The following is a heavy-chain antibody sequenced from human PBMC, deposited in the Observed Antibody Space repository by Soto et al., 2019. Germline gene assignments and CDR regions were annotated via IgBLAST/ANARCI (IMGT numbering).Heavy chain of an antibody. CDR3: ARDRSYYDSSGYPGGWFDP. CDR1: GYSISSGYY. CDR2: NYNSGTT. V-gene: IGHV4-38-2*02. Sequence: SETLSLTCAVSGYSISSGYYWGWIRQPPGKGQEWMGSNYNSGTTYYNPSLKSRVTISVDTSKNQFSLKLSSVTAADTAVYYCARDRSYYDSSGYPGGWFDPWGQGTLVTVSS. D-gene: IGHD3-22*01. J-gene: IGHJ5*02.